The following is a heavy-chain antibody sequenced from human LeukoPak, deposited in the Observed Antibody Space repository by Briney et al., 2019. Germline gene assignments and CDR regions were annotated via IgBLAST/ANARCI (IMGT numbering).Heavy chain of an antibody. CDR1: GYRFTSYW. CDR3: ARHPSIVGATPEDSAFWVDY. J-gene: IGHJ4*02. Sequence: GESLKISCKGSGYRFTSYWIGWVRQMPGKGLGWMGIIYPGDSDTRYSPSFQGQVTISADNAPSTAYLQWSSLKASDTAMYYWARHPSIVGATPEDSAFWVDYWGQGTLVTVSS. CDR2: IYPGDSDT. D-gene: IGHD1-26*01. V-gene: IGHV5-51*01.